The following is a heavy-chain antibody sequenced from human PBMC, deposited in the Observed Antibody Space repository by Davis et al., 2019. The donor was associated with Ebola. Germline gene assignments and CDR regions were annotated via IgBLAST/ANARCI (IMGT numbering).Heavy chain of an antibody. CDR1: GYTFSSYY. CDR2: INPNSGGT. V-gene: IGHV1-2*02. D-gene: IGHD2-2*01. CDR3: ARDTSVVPVYYYMDV. Sequence: ASVQVSCKASGYTFSSYYIHWVRQAPGQGLEWMGWINPNSGGTNYAQKFQGRVTMTRDTSISPAYMELSRLRSDDTAVYYCARDTSVVPVYYYMDVWGKGTTVTVSS. J-gene: IGHJ6*03.